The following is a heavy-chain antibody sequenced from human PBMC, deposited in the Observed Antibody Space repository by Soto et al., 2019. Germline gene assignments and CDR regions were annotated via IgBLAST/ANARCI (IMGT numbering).Heavy chain of an antibody. CDR1: GFTFSGSA. CDR2: IRSKANSYAT. CDR3: TPHSSSWPTEFAY. D-gene: IGHD6-13*01. J-gene: IGHJ4*02. V-gene: IGHV3-73*01. Sequence: PGGSLRLSCATPGFTFSGSAMHWVRPASGKGLEWVGRIRSKANSYATAYAASVKGRFTISRDDSKNTAYLQMNSLKTEDTAVYYYTPHSSSWPTEFAYWGQGTLVTVSS.